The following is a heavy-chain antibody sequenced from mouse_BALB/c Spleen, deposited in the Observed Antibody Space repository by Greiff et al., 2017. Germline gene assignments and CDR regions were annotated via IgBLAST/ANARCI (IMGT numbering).Heavy chain of an antibody. CDR3: ARYGSWFAY. CDR2: ILPGSGST. J-gene: IGHJ3*01. D-gene: IGHD1-1*01. Sequence: QVELQQSGAELMKPGASVKISCKATGYTFSSYWIEWVKQRPGHGLEWIGEILPGSGSTNYNEKFKGKATFTADTSSNTAYMQLSSLTSEDSAVYYCARYGSWFAYWGQGTLVTVSA. V-gene: IGHV1-9*01. CDR1: GYTFSSYW.